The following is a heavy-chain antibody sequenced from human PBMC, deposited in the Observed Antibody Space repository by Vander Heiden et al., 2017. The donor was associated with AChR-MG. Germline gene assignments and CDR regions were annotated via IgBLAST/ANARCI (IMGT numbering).Heavy chain of an antibody. J-gene: IGHJ6*02. V-gene: IGHV3-33*01. CDR1: GFTFSSYG. CDR3: AREPTAMVTRMYYYYYGMDV. Sequence: QVQLVESGGGVVQPGRSLRLSCAASGFTFSSYGMHWVRQAPGKGLEWVAVIWYDGSNKYYADSVKGRFTISRDNSKNTLYLQMNSLRAEDTAVYYCAREPTAMVTRMYYYYYGMDVWGQGTTVTVSS. CDR2: IWYDGSNK. D-gene: IGHD5-18*01.